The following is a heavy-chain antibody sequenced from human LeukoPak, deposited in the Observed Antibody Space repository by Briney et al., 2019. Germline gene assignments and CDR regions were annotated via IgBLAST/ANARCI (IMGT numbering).Heavy chain of an antibody. CDR3: AREGTSGTHLNWFDP. CDR1: GGSISSYY. V-gene: IGHV4-59*01. CDR2: IYGSGST. D-gene: IGHD1-1*01. J-gene: IGHJ5*02. Sequence: SETLSLTCTVSGGSISSYYWSWIRQPPGKGLEWVGHIYGSGSTDYNPSLKSRVTLSVDTSKNQFSLKLSSVTAADTAVYYCAREGTSGTHLNWFDPWGQGTLVTVSS.